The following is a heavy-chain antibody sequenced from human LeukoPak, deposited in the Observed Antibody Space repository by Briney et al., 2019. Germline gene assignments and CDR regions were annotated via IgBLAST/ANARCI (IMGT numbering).Heavy chain of an antibody. Sequence: ASVKVSCKASGYIFTDYDISWVRQAPGQGLEWMGWISAYYGNTNYAQNLQGRVTMTTDTFTSTAYMELRSLRSDDTAVYYCARESSDYLGYWGQGTLVTVSS. V-gene: IGHV1-18*01. CDR2: ISAYYGNT. CDR3: ARESSDYLGY. D-gene: IGHD3-22*01. CDR1: GYIFTDYD. J-gene: IGHJ4*02.